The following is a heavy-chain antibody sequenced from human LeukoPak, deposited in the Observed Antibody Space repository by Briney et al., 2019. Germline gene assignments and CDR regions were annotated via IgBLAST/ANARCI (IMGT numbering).Heavy chain of an antibody. CDR3: AKEDVAVAGTGVDY. V-gene: IGHV3-23*01. Sequence: GGSLRLSCAASGFTFSNFGMNWVRQAPGKGLEWVSYISGSSGTINYADSVKGRFTISRDNSKNTLYLQMNSLRAEDTAVYYCAKEDVAVAGTGVDYWGQGTLVTVSS. J-gene: IGHJ4*02. D-gene: IGHD6-19*01. CDR2: ISGSSGTI. CDR1: GFTFSNFG.